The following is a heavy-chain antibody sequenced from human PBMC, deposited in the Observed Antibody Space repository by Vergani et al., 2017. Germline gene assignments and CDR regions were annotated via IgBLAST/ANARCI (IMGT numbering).Heavy chain of an antibody. Sequence: EVQLLESGGGLVQPGGSLRLSCAASGFTFSSYAMSWVRQAPGKGLEWVSAISGSGGSTYYADSVKGRFTISRDNSKNTLYLQMNSLRAEDTAVYYCARASRYCSGGSCFDYWGQGTLVTVSS. CDR3: ARASRYCSGGSCFDY. V-gene: IGHV3-23*01. CDR2: ISGSGGST. CDR1: GFTFSSYA. J-gene: IGHJ4*02. D-gene: IGHD2-15*01.